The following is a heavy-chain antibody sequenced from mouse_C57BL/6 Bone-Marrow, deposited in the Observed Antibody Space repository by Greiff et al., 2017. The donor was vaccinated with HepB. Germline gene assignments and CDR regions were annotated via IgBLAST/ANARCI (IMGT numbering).Heavy chain of an antibody. CDR1: GYTFTSYG. V-gene: IGHV1-81*01. J-gene: IGHJ2*01. Sequence: VQLKQPGAELVRPGTSVKLSCKASGYTFTSYGISWVKQRTGQGLEWIGEIYPRSGNTYYNEKFKGKTTLTADKSSSTAYMELRSLTSEDSAVYFCARRDGSSYYFDYWGQGTTLTVSS. CDR3: ARRDGSSYYFDY. CDR2: IYPRSGNT. D-gene: IGHD1-1*01.